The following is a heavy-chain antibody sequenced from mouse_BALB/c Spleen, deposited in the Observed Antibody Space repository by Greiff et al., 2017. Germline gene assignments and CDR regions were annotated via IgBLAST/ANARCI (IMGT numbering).Heavy chain of an antibody. CDR1: GFTFSSYT. Sequence: DVKLVESGGGLVKPGGSLKLSCAASGFTFSSYTMSWVRQTPEKRLEWVATISSGGSYTYYPDSVKGRFTISRDNAKNTLYLQMSSLKSEDTAMYYCTRGRTPLTETDRFAYWGQGTLVTVSA. CDR3: TRGRTPLTETDRFAY. J-gene: IGHJ3*01. V-gene: IGHV5-6-4*01. CDR2: ISSGGSYT. D-gene: IGHD4-1*01.